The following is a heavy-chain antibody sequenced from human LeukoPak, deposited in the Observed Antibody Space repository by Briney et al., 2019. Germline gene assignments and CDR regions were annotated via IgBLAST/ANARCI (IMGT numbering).Heavy chain of an antibody. J-gene: IGHJ6*02. D-gene: IGHD6-13*01. CDR2: MNPNSGNT. V-gene: IGHV1-8*01. CDR3: ASTKHRVGYSSSWYSFYYYGMDV. CDR1: GYTFTSYD. Sequence: ASVKVSCKASGYTFTSYDTNWVRQATGQGLEWMGWMNPNSGNTGYAQKFQGRVTMTRNTSISTAYMELSSLRSEDTAVYYCASTKHRVGYSSSWYSFYYYGMDVWGQGTTVTVSS.